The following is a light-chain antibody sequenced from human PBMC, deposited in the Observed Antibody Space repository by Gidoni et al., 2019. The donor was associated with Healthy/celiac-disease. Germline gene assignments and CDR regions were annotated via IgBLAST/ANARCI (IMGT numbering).Light chain of an antibody. CDR2: LGS. J-gene: IGKJ4*01. CDR1: QSLLHSNGYNY. V-gene: IGKV2-28*01. Sequence: DIVMTQSPLSLPVTPGEPASISCRSSQSLLHSNGYNYLDWYLQKPGQSPQLLIYLGSNRAAGVPGRFSGSGSGTDFTLKISRVEAEDVGVYCCMQALQTPLTFGGGTKVEIK. CDR3: MQALQTPLT.